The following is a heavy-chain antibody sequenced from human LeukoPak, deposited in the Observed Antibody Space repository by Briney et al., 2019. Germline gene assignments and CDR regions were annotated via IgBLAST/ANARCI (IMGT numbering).Heavy chain of an antibody. CDR1: GFTFSSYS. J-gene: IGHJ5*02. D-gene: IGHD7-27*01. V-gene: IGHV3-48*04. Sequence: PGGSLRLSCAASGFTFSSYSMNWVRQAPGKGLEWVSYISSSSSTIYYADSVKGRFTISRDNAKNSLYLQMNSLRAEDTAVYYCARVPLTGEDYNWFDPWGQGTLVTVSS. CDR2: ISSSSSTI. CDR3: ARVPLTGEDYNWFDP.